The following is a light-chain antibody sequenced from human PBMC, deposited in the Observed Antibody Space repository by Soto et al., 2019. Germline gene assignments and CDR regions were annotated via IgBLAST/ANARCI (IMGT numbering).Light chain of an antibody. Sequence: DIQMTQSPSTLSASVGDRVTISCRASQTISSWLAWYQQKPGQAPKLLIYDASTLESVVPSRFSGSGSGTEFTLTISSLQPDDFATYYCQQYNSYWTFGQGTKVDI. V-gene: IGKV1-5*01. CDR3: QQYNSYWT. CDR1: QTISSW. J-gene: IGKJ1*01. CDR2: DAS.